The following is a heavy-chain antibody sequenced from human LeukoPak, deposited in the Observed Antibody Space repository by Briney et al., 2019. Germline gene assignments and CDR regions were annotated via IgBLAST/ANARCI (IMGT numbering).Heavy chain of an antibody. Sequence: SETLSLTCTVSGGSISSYYWSWIRRPPGKGLEWIGYIYYSGSTNYNPSLKSRVTISVDTSKNQFSLKLSSVTAADTAVYYCARHISPAAGMMVSWFDPWGQGTLVTVSS. CDR1: GGSISSYY. D-gene: IGHD6-13*01. CDR2: IYYSGST. CDR3: ARHISPAAGMMVSWFDP. J-gene: IGHJ5*02. V-gene: IGHV4-59*08.